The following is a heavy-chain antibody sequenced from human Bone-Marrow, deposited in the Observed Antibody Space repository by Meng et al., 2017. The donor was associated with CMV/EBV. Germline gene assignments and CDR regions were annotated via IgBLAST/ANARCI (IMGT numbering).Heavy chain of an antibody. CDR2: INPNSGGT. V-gene: IGHV1-2*02. Sequence: ASVKVSCKASGYTFTGYYMHWVRQAPGQGLEWMGWINPNSGGTNYAQKFQGRVTMTRDTSISTAYMELSSLRFDDAAVYYCARSMAASIPSDFWGQGKVVTVSS. J-gene: IGHJ4*02. CDR3: ARSMAASIPSDF. D-gene: IGHD6-13*01. CDR1: GYTFTGYY.